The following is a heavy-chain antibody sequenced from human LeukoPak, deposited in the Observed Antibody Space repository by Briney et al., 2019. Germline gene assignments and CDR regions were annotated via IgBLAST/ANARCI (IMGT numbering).Heavy chain of an antibody. CDR3: AGSVLRYFDAFDI. D-gene: IGHD3-9*01. CDR2: IYYSGST. CDR1: GGSISSYY. Sequence: SETLSLNCTVSGGSISSYYWSWIRQPPGKGLEWIGYIYYSGSTNYNPSLKSRVTISVDTSKNQFSLKLSSVTAADTAVYYCAGSVLRYFDAFDIWGQGTMVTVSS. J-gene: IGHJ3*02. V-gene: IGHV4-59*01.